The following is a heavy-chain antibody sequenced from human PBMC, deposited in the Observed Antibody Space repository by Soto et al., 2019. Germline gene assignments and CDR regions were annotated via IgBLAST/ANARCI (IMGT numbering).Heavy chain of an antibody. CDR1: GGTFSSYA. CDR3: ASEGPQYTVDY. D-gene: IGHD1-1*01. Sequence: ASVKVSCKASGGTFSSYAISWVRQAPGQGLEWMGGIIPIFGTANYAQKLQGRVTMTTDTSTSTAYMELRSLRSDDTAVYYCASEGPQYTVDYWGQGTLVTVSS. V-gene: IGHV1-69*05. J-gene: IGHJ4*02. CDR2: IIPIFGTA.